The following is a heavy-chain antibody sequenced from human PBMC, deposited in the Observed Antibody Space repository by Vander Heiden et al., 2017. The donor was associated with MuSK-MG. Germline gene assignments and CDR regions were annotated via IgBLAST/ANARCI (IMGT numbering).Heavy chain of an antibody. V-gene: IGHV3-23*04. CDR2: ISGSGGST. Sequence: EVQLVESGGGLVQPGGSLRLSWPASGFTFSSYAMSWVRQAPGKGLEWVSAISGSGGSTYYADSVKGRFTISRDNSKNTLYLQMNSLRAEETAVYYCAKAKGPGYSSGDFEFDYWGQGTLVTVSS. CDR3: AKAKGPGYSSGDFEFDY. CDR1: GFTFSSYA. D-gene: IGHD6-19*01. J-gene: IGHJ4*02.